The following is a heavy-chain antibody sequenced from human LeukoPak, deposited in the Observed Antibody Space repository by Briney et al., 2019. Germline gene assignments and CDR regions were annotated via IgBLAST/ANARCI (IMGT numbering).Heavy chain of an antibody. J-gene: IGHJ4*02. CDR2: ISHTGDST. V-gene: IGHV3-23*01. CDR1: GFTFSSDV. CDR3: AKDGFDSLYYFDY. D-gene: IGHD3-9*01. Sequence: PGGSLRLSCAASGFTFSSDVMSWFRQAPEKGLEWVSTISHTGDSTYYAKSVKGRFTISRDNSRNTLHLQMNSLRAEDTAVYYCAKDGFDSLYYFDYWGQGTLVTVSS.